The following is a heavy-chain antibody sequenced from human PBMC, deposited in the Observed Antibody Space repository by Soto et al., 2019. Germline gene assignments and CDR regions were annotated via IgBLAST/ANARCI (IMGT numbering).Heavy chain of an antibody. Sequence: PSETLSLTCVVSDDSISSSNWWTWVRQPPGKGLEWIGEIYHTESTNYNPSLQGRVTISIDNSKNQFSLRMNSVTAADTAIYYCARVRSNGWYWAFDFWGQGTMVTVSS. V-gene: IGHV4-4*02. J-gene: IGHJ3*01. CDR3: ARVRSNGWYWAFDF. CDR2: IYHTEST. D-gene: IGHD6-13*01. CDR1: DDSISSSNW.